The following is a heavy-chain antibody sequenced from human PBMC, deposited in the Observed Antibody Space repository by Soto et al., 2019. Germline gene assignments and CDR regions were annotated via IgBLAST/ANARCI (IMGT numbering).Heavy chain of an antibody. Sequence: QVQLVESGGGVVQPGRSLRLSCAASGFTFSSYAMHWVRQAPGKGLEWVAVISYDGSNKYYADSVKGRFTISRDNSKNTLDLQMNSLRAEDTAVYYCARDQASSGYYYGMDVWGQGTTVTVSS. J-gene: IGHJ6*01. CDR1: GFTFSSYA. D-gene: IGHD3-22*01. V-gene: IGHV3-30-3*01. CDR2: ISYDGSNK. CDR3: ARDQASSGYYYGMDV.